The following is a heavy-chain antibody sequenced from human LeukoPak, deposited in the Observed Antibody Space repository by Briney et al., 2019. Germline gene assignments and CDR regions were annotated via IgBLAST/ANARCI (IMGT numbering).Heavy chain of an antibody. J-gene: IGHJ4*02. CDR1: GGSISSSSYY. D-gene: IGHD5-24*01. CDR3: ARAVEMATNTFDY. V-gene: IGHV4-39*01. CDR2: IYYSGST. Sequence: PSETLSITCTVSGGSISSSSYYWGWIRQPPGKGLEWIGSIYYSGSTYYNPSLKSRVTISVDTSKNQFSLKLSSVTAADTAVYYCARAVEMATNTFDYWGQGTLVTVSS.